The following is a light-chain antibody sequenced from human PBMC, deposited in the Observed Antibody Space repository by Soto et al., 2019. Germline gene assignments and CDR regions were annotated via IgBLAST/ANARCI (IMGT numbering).Light chain of an antibody. J-gene: IGLJ2*01. Sequence: QSALTQPPSASGSPGKSVTISSTGPSSDVGGYNFVSWYKQHPGKAPKLMIYEVSERPSGVPDRFSGSKSGNTASLTVSGLQAEDEADYYCSSYAGSNIVVFGGGTKLTVL. CDR2: EVS. CDR1: SSDVGGYNF. CDR3: SSYAGSNIVV. V-gene: IGLV2-8*01.